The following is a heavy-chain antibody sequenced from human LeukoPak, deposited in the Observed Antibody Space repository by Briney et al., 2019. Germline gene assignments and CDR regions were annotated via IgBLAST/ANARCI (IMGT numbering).Heavy chain of an antibody. CDR1: GFTFSSYA. D-gene: IGHD2/OR15-2a*01. Sequence: GGSLRLSCAASGFTFSSYAMSWVRQAPGEGLEWVSTISGTGDTTYYADSMKGRFTISRDNSKNTLFLQMNSLRAEDTAVYYCAKGCNSISCTLIDQWGQGTLVTVS. J-gene: IGHJ4*02. CDR3: AKGCNSISCTLIDQ. CDR2: ISGTGDTT. V-gene: IGHV3-23*01.